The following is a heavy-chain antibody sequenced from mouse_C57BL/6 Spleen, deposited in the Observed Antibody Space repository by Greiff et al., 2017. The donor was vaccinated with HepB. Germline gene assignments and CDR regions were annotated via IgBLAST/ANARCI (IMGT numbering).Heavy chain of an antibody. CDR3: ARFYYGSSYVPCYAMDD. J-gene: IGHJ4*01. V-gene: IGHV1-80*01. Sequence: QVQLQQSGAELVKPGASVKISCKASGYAFSSYWMNWVKQRPGKGLEWIGQIYPGDGDTNYNGKFKSKATLTADKSSSTAYMQLSSLTSEDSAVYFCARFYYGSSYVPCYAMDDWGQGTSVTVSS. CDR1: GYAFSSYW. CDR2: IYPGDGDT. D-gene: IGHD1-1*01.